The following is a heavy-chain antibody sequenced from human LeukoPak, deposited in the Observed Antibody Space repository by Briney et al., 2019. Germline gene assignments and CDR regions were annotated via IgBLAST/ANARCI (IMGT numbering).Heavy chain of an antibody. V-gene: IGHV4-38-2*02. CDR3: ARGTGEGYTYGRYYFDY. CDR2: FYHGGST. J-gene: IGHJ4*02. CDR1: GYSISTGYY. D-gene: IGHD5-18*01. Sequence: SETLSLTCTVSGYSISTGYYWDWIRQPPGKGLEWIGTFYHGGSTYYNPSLKSRVTISVDTSKNQFSLNLTSVTAADTAVYYCARGTGEGYTYGRYYFDYWGQGTLVTVSS.